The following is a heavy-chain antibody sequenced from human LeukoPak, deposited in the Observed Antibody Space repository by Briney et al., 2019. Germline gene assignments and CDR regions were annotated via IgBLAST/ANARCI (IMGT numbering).Heavy chain of an antibody. Sequence: PGGSLRLSCAASGFSFTNYWMSWVRQAPGKGLEWVANVKEDGTTKQYVDSVKGRFTISRDNAKNSLYLQMDSQRAEDTAVYYCVSQEVVPHWGQGTLVSVSS. V-gene: IGHV3-7*01. D-gene: IGHD2-15*01. CDR2: VKEDGTTK. CDR1: GFSFTNYW. CDR3: VSQEVVPH. J-gene: IGHJ4*02.